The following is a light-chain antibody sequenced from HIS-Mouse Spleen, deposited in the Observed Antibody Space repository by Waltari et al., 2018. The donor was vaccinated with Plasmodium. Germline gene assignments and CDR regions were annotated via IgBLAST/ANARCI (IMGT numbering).Light chain of an antibody. J-gene: IGKJ3*01. Sequence: EIVMTQSPATLSVSPGERATLSCRASQSVSSNFAWYQQKPGQSPRPLIYGASTRATGIPARFSGSGSGTEFTLTISSLHSEDFAVYYCQQYNNWSFTFGPGTKVDIK. CDR3: QQYNNWSFT. CDR2: GAS. CDR1: QSVSSN. V-gene: IGKV3-15*01.